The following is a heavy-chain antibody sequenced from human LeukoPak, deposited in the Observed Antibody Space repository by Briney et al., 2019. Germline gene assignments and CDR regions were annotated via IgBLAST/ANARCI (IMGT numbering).Heavy chain of an antibody. V-gene: IGHV3-48*02. J-gene: IGHJ3*02. CDR2: ISSGSSTI. CDR1: GFTFSSNS. D-gene: IGHD2/OR15-2a*01. Sequence: PGGSLRLSCAASGFTFSSNSVNWVRQAPGKGLEWVSYISSGSSTIYYADSVKGRFTISRDNDKNSLYVQMNSLRDEDTAVYYCARTSMRAFDIWGQGTMVTVSS. CDR3: ARTSMRAFDI.